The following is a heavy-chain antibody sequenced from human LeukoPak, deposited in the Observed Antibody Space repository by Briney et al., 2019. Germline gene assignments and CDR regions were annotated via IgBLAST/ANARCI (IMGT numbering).Heavy chain of an antibody. CDR1: GDSIRNYY. J-gene: IGHJ6*04. V-gene: IGHV4-4*07. CDR2: IYTSGN. CDR3: ARHLYSYGFRGYNV. Sequence: SETLSLTCTVSGDSIRNYYWSWIRQPAGKGLEWIGRIYTSGNNYNPSLKSRVTISVDTSKNQFSLKLSSVTAADTAVYYCARHLYSYGFRGYNVWGKGTTVTISS. D-gene: IGHD5-18*01.